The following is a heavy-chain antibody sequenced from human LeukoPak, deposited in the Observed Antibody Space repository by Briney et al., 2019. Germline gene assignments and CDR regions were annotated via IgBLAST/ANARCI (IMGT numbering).Heavy chain of an antibody. CDR3: AKSEDSYSGSYYTFDY. J-gene: IGHJ4*02. D-gene: IGHD1-26*01. CDR1: GFTFSTYS. Sequence: GGSLRLSCAASGFTFSTYSMNWVRQAPGKGLEWVSAISGSGGSTYYADSVKGRFTISRDNSKNTLYLQMNSLRAEDTAVYYCAKSEDSYSGSYYTFDYWGQGTLVTVSS. CDR2: ISGSGGST. V-gene: IGHV3-23*01.